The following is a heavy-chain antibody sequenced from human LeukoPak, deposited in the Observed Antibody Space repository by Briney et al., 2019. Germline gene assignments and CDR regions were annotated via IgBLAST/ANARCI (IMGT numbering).Heavy chain of an antibody. CDR3: ASGGLVSRYLDH. D-gene: IGHD5/OR15-5a*01. Sequence: SETLSLTCAVSSSSISSSTWWTWVRQAPGKGLEWIGEVFYSGSTNSNPSLKSRLTMSVDESKHEFSLKLASVTAADTAIYYCASGGLVSRYLDHWGQGTLVTVSP. V-gene: IGHV4-4*02. CDR1: SSSISSSTW. CDR2: VFYSGST. J-gene: IGHJ4*02.